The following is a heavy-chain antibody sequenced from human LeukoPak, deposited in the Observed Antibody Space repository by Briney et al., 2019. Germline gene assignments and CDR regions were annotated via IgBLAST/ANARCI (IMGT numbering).Heavy chain of an antibody. CDR2: IYSGGTT. CDR3: ARLMVRGVRGFDP. Sequence: GGSLRLSCAASEFSVSSNYMTWVRQAPGKGLECVSIIYSGGTTYYADSVRGRFTISRDNSKNTLYLQMDRLRVEDTAVYYCARLMVRGVRGFDPWGQGTLVTVSS. D-gene: IGHD3-10*01. V-gene: IGHV3-66*04. CDR1: EFSVSSNY. J-gene: IGHJ5*02.